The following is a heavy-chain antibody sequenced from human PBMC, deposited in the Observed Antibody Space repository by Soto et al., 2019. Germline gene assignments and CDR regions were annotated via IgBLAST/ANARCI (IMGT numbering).Heavy chain of an antibody. V-gene: IGHV4-31*03. CDR2: ISTPGRT. J-gene: IGHJ5*02. CDR1: GDSITRGAYY. CDR3: ARARQYYDCELDP. D-gene: IGHD3-16*01. Sequence: QVQLQESGPGLVKPSQTLSLTCTVSGDSITRGAYYWTWIRHHPGKGLEWIGYISTPGRTSYNPFHKSRLYMSLDTSENQFSLKLASVTAAETAIYYWARARQYYDCELDPWGQGTLVTVSS.